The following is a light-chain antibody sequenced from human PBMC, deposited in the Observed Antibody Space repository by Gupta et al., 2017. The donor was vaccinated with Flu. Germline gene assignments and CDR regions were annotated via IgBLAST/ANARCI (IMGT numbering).Light chain of an antibody. J-gene: IGLJ3*02. CDR2: SNN. CDR3: AAWDDSRNGRV. CDR1: SSKVGTNT. V-gene: IGLV1-44*01. Sequence: QSVLTQPPSPSGPPGPRVTISCSGSSSKVGTNTVDWYHHLPGSAPKLLIYSNNRRPSGAPARFSGAKYATSATMASSGLQAEDEADYYCAAWDDSRNGRVFGGGTKLTVL.